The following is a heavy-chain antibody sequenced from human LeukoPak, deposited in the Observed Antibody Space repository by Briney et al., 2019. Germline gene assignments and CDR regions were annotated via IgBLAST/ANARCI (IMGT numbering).Heavy chain of an antibody. J-gene: IGHJ6*02. Sequence: ASVKVSCKASGGTFSSYTISWVRQAPGQGLEWMGGIIPIFATANYAQKFQGRVTITADESTSTAYMELSSLRSEDTAVYYCASNPRRVYDILTGYYGMDVWGQGTTVTVSS. D-gene: IGHD3-9*01. CDR3: ASNPRRVYDILTGYYGMDV. CDR2: IIPIFATA. V-gene: IGHV1-69*13. CDR1: GGTFSSYT.